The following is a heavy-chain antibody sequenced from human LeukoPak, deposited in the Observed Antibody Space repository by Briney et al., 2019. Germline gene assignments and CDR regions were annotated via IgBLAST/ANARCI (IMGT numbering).Heavy chain of an antibody. Sequence: ASVKVSFKASGYTFTIYGISWVRQAPGQGLEWMGWISAYNGNTNYAQKLQGRVTMTTDTSTSTAYMELRSLRSDDTAVYYCARELKTYYDSHYYYMDVWGKGTTITVSS. J-gene: IGHJ6*03. CDR2: ISAYNGNT. CDR3: ARELKTYYDSHYYYMDV. V-gene: IGHV1-18*01. CDR1: GYTFTIYG. D-gene: IGHD3-10*01.